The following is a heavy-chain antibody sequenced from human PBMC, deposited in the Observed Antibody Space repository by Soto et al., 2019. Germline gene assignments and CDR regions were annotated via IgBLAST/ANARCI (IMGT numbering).Heavy chain of an antibody. V-gene: IGHV4-59*01. D-gene: IGHD4-17*01. J-gene: IGHJ6*03. CDR3: ARVRYGDYDGVSFYYYYMDV. CDR2: IYYSGST. Sequence: QVQLQESGPGLVKPSETLSLTCTVSGGSISSYYWSWIRQPPGKGLEWIGHIYYSGSTNYNPSLKGRVTISVDTSKNQFSLKVSSVTAADTAVYYCARVRYGDYDGVSFYYYYMDVWGKGTTVTVSS. CDR1: GGSISSYY.